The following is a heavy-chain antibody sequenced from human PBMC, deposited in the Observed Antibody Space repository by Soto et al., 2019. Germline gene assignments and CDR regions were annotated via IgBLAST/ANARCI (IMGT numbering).Heavy chain of an antibody. Sequence: EVQLLESGGGLVQPGGSLRLSCAASGFTFSSYAMSWVRQAPGKGLEWVSAISGSGGSTYYADSVKGRFTISRDNSKNTLYLQMNSLRAEDTAVYYCAKERHFAIFGVVKYNWFDPWGQGTLVTVSS. CDR2: ISGSGGST. D-gene: IGHD3-3*01. J-gene: IGHJ5*02. CDR1: GFTFSSYA. CDR3: AKERHFAIFGVVKYNWFDP. V-gene: IGHV3-23*01.